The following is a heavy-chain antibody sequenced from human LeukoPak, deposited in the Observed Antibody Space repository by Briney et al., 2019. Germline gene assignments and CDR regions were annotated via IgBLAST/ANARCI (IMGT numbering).Heavy chain of an antibody. CDR2: ISSSSSYI. J-gene: IGHJ6*04. CDR1: GFTFSSYS. D-gene: IGHD3-9*01. Sequence: GGSLRLSCAASGFTFSSYSMNWVRQAPGKWRERVSSISSSSSYIYYADSVKGRFTISRDNAKNSLYLQMNSLRAEDTAVYYCAQVPYDILTGDGMDVWGKGTTVTVSS. CDR3: AQVPYDILTGDGMDV. V-gene: IGHV3-21*01.